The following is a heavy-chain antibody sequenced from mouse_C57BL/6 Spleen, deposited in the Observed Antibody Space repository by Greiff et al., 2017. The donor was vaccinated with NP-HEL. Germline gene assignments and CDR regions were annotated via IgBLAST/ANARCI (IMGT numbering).Heavy chain of an antibody. D-gene: IGHD2-5*01. CDR3: ARGPLGYYSNYVDY. J-gene: IGHJ2*01. CDR1: GYAFSSSW. CDR2: IYPGDGDT. Sequence: QVQLQQSGPELVKPGASVKISCKASGYAFSSSWMNWVKQRPGKGLEWIGRIYPGDGDTNYNGKFKGKATLTADKSSSTAYMQLSSLTSEDSAVYFCARGPLGYYSNYVDYWGQGTTLTVSS. V-gene: IGHV1-82*01.